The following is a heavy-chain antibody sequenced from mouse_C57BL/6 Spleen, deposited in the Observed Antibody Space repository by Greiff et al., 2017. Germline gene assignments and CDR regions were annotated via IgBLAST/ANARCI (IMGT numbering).Heavy chain of an antibody. V-gene: IGHV1-26*01. D-gene: IGHD2-1*01. CDR2: INPNNGGT. CDR3: ARSGGNFLFDY. Sequence: VQLQRSGPELVKPGASVKISCKASGYTFTDYYMNWVKQSHGKSLEWIGDINPNNGGTSYNQKFKGKATLTVDKSSSTAYMELRSLTSEDSAVYYCARSGGNFLFDYWGQGTTLTVSS. CDR1: GYTFTDYY. J-gene: IGHJ2*01.